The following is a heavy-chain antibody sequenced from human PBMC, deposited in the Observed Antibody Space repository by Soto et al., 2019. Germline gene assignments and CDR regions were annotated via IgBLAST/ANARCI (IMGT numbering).Heavy chain of an antibody. D-gene: IGHD5-18*01. Sequence: QVQLVQSGAEVKKPGSSVKVSCKASGGTFSSYAISWVRQAPGQGLEWMGGIIPIFGTANYAQKFQGRVTITADKATSTAYIELSSLRSEDTAVYYCARDRDSYGHPDAFDIWGQGTMVTVSS. CDR3: ARDRDSYGHPDAFDI. CDR1: GGTFSSYA. J-gene: IGHJ3*02. CDR2: IIPIFGTA. V-gene: IGHV1-69*06.